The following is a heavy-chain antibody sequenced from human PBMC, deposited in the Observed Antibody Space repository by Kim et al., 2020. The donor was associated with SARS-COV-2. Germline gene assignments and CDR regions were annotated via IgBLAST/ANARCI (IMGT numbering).Heavy chain of an antibody. J-gene: IGHJ3*02. CDR2: IYYSGST. CDR3: ARVPRGYSYGLNAFDI. CDR1: GGSISSYY. D-gene: IGHD5-18*01. Sequence: SETLSLTCTVSGGSISSYYWSWIRQPPGKGLEWIGYIYYSGSTNYNPSLKSRVTISVDTSKNQFSLKLSSVTAADTAVYYCARVPRGYSYGLNAFDIWGQGTMVTVSS. V-gene: IGHV4-59*01.